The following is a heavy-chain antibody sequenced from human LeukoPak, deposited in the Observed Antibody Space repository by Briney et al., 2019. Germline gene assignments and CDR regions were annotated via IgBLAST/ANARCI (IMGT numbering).Heavy chain of an antibody. V-gene: IGHV3-21*01. D-gene: IGHD2-2*01. CDR1: GFTFSSYW. CDR2: ISSSSSYI. Sequence: GGSLRLSCAASGFTFSSYWMSWVRQAPGKGLEWVSSISSSSSYIYYADSVKGRFTISRDNAKNSLYLQMNSLRAEDTAVYYCARARDVPALDYWGQGTLVTVSS. CDR3: ARARDVPALDY. J-gene: IGHJ4*02.